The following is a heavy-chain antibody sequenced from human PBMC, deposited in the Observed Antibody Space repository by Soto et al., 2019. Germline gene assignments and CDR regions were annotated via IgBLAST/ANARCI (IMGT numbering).Heavy chain of an antibody. V-gene: IGHV6-1*01. J-gene: IGHJ5*01. CDR2: TYYRSKWYN. Sequence: ETLSLTCTVSGGSISSYYWSWIRQSPSRGLEWLGRTYYRSKWYNEYAVSVKSRITINSDTSKNQFSLQLNSVTPEDTAVYYCARSSGWFDYWGQGTLVTVSS. CDR1: GGSISSYY. CDR3: ARSSGWFDY. D-gene: IGHD6-19*01.